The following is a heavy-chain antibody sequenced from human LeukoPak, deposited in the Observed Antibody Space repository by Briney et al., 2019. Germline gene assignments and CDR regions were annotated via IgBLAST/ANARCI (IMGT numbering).Heavy chain of an antibody. D-gene: IGHD6-13*01. CDR1: GGSFSGYY. J-gene: IGHJ6*02. V-gene: IGHV2-70*01. CDR2: IDWDDDK. CDR3: ARIRGLMGSSWYYYYYGMDV. Sequence: TLSLTCAVYGGSFSGYYWSWIRQPPGKALEWLALIDWDDDKYYSTSLKTRLTISKDTSKNQVVLTMTNMDPVDTATYYCARIRGLMGSSWYYYYYGMDVWGQGTTVTVSS.